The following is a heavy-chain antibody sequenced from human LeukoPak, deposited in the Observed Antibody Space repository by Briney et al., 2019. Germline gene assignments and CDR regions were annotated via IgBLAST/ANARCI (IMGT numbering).Heavy chain of an antibody. V-gene: IGHV4-59*08. Sequence: SETLSLTCTVSGGSISSYYWSWIRQAPGKGLEWIGYIYYSGSTNYNPSLKSRVTISVDTSKNQFSLKLSSVTAADTAVYYCARRLLSGDSSAFDYWGQGTLVTVSS. D-gene: IGHD3-22*01. CDR1: GGSISSYY. J-gene: IGHJ4*02. CDR2: IYYSGST. CDR3: ARRLLSGDSSAFDY.